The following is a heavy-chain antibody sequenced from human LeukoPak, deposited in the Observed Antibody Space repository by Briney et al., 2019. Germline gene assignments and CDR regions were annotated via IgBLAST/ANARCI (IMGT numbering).Heavy chain of an antibody. V-gene: IGHV3-66*01. CDR3: ARELDSRGGDDFDY. D-gene: IGHD3-22*01. CDR2: IYSGGST. CDR1: GFTVSSNY. J-gene: IGHJ4*02. Sequence: GGSLRLSCAASGFTVSSNYMSWVRQAPGKGLEWVSVIYSGGSTYYADSVKGRFTISRDNSKNTLYLQMNSLRAEDTAVYYCARELDSRGGDDFDYWGQGTLVTVSS.